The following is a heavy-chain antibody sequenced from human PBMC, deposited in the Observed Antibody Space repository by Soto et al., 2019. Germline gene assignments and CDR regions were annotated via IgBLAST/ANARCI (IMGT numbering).Heavy chain of an antibody. CDR1: GYTFTSYG. CDR2: ISAYNGNT. J-gene: IGHJ6*02. Sequence: QVQLVQSGAEVKKPGASVKVSCKASGYTFTSYGISWVRQAPGQGLEWMGWISAYNGNTNYAQKLQGRVTMTTDTSTSTAYMELMSLRSNDPAVYDCAREINSRDYYFWTRPIYYYYGMDVWGQGTTVTASS. D-gene: IGHD3-3*01. V-gene: IGHV1-18*04. CDR3: AREINSRDYYFWTRPIYYYYGMDV.